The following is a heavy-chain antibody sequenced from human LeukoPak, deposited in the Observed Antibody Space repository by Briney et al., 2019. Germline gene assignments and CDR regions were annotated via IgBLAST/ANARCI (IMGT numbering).Heavy chain of an antibody. D-gene: IGHD3-22*01. Sequence: GGSLRLSCAASGFTFSSYWMHWVRQAPGKGLVWVSRINSDGSSTSYADSVKGRFTISRDNAKNTLYLQMNSLRAGDTAIYYCVKDRPNYYGSNGHYYRQNGDYWGQGTLVAVSS. CDR3: VKDRPNYYGSNGHYYRQNGDY. CDR1: GFTFSSYW. J-gene: IGHJ4*02. CDR2: INSDGSST. V-gene: IGHV3-74*01.